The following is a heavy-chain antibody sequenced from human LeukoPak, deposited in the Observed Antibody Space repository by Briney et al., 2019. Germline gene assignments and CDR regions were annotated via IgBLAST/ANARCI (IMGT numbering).Heavy chain of an antibody. J-gene: IGHJ5*02. V-gene: IGHV4-59*01. D-gene: IGHD1-26*01. CDR3: ARVGSYSDWFDP. CDR1: GGSISSYY. Sequence: SETLSLTCTVSGGSISSYYWSWTRQPPGKGLEWIGYIYYSGSTNYNPSLKSRVTISVDTSKNQFSLKLSSVTAADTAVYYCARVGSYSDWFDPWGQGTLVTVSS. CDR2: IYYSGST.